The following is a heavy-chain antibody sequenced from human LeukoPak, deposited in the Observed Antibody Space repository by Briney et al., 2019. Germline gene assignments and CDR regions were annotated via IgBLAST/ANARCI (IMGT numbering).Heavy chain of an antibody. Sequence: PSETLSLTCTVSGGSISSSSYYWGWIRQPPGKGLEWIGRIYYSGSTYYNPSLKSRVTITVDTSKNQFSLKLSSVTAADTAVYYCAREEGRRDYVWGSYPDAFDIWGQGTMVTVSS. J-gene: IGHJ3*02. D-gene: IGHD3-16*01. CDR3: AREEGRRDYVWGSYPDAFDI. CDR2: IYYSGST. CDR1: GGSISSSSYY. V-gene: IGHV4-39*07.